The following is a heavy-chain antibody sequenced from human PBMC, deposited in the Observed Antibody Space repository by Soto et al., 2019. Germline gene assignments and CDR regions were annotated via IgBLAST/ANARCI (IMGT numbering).Heavy chain of an antibody. CDR2: IGTAGDT. V-gene: IGHV3-13*04. CDR3: ARRLGTMIRGLIYYYYAMDV. D-gene: IGHD3-10*01. Sequence: EVQLVESGGGLVQPGGSLRLSCAASGFTFSSYDMHWVRQATGKGLEWVSAIGTAGDTYYPGSVKGRFTISRENAKNSLYLQMNSLRAGDTAVYFCARRLGTMIRGLIYYYYAMDVWGQGTTVTVSS. CDR1: GFTFSSYD. J-gene: IGHJ6*02.